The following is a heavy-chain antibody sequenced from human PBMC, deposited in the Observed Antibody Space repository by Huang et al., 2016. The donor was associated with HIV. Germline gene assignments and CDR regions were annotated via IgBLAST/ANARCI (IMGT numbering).Heavy chain of an antibody. Sequence: QVQLVQSGAEVKKPGASVKVSCKASGYTFTNYAINWVRQAPGQSLEWMGGISGYKGKTNEAQKVQGRVTMTKDTSTSTAYMELRSLISDDTAVYYCARERYYYDRSGYYTPVEYFHHWGQGTLVTVSS. D-gene: IGHD3-22*01. CDR2: ISGYKGKT. CDR3: ARERYYYDRSGYYTPVEYFHH. CDR1: GYTFTNYA. J-gene: IGHJ1*01. V-gene: IGHV1-18*01.